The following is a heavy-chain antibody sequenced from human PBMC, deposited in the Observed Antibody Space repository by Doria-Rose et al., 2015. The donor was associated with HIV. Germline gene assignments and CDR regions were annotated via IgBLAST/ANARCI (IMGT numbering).Heavy chain of an antibody. V-gene: IGHV2-26*01. CDR2: IFSADER. D-gene: IGHD6-13*01. CDR3: ARIKSSRWYHKYYFDF. Sequence: QVTLKESGPVLVKPTETLTPTCTVSGVSLSSPGMGVSWIRQPPGKALEWLANIFSADERSYKTSLKSRLTISRGTAKSQVVLTMTDMDPVDAATYYCARIKSSRWYHKYYFDFWGQGTLVIVSA. CDR1: GVSLSSPGMG. J-gene: IGHJ4*02.